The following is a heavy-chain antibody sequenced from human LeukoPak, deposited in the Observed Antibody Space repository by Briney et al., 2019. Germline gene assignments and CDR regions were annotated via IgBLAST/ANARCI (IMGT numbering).Heavy chain of an antibody. V-gene: IGHV4-59*01. CDR2: NYYSGST. CDR1: GGSISSYY. D-gene: IGHD3-10*01. CDR3: ARADTYYYGSNYFDY. J-gene: IGHJ4*02. Sequence: SETLSLTCTVSGGSISSYYWSWIRQPPGKGLEWIWYNYYSGSTNYNPSLKSRVTISVDTSKNQFSLKLSSVTAADTAVDYCARADTYYYGSNYFDYWGQGTLVTVSS.